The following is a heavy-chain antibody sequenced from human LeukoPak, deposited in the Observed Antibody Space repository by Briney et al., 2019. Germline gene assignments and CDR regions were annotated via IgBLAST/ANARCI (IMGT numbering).Heavy chain of an antibody. CDR1: GFTFSAHY. Sequence: GGSLRLSCGASGFTFSAHYMSWIRQAPGKGLELVAYINGGGDVITYADSVKGRFTISRDNAKNSLYLQMNSLRDEDTAVYYCTRDPRLLDYWGQGTLVSVSS. V-gene: IGHV3-11*01. CDR3: TRDPRLLDY. J-gene: IGHJ4*02. CDR2: INGGGDVI.